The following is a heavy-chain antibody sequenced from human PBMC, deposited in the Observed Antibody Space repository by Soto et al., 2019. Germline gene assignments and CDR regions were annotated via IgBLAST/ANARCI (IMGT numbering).Heavy chain of an antibody. J-gene: IGHJ5*01. Sequence: ASVKVSCKASGYTFTSYSISWVRQAPGQGLEWMGWISAYNGNTNYAQKLQGRVTMTTDTSTSTAYMELRSLRSDDTAVYYCARDLLNNWNYGRSDWFEYWGQGTLVTVSS. CDR3: ARDLLNNWNYGRSDWFEY. V-gene: IGHV1-18*01. D-gene: IGHD1-7*01. CDR1: GYTFTSYS. CDR2: ISAYNGNT.